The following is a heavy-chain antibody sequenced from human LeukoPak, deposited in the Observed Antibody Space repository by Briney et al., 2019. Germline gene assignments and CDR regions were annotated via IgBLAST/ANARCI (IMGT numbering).Heavy chain of an antibody. CDR3: ARDLSGNSYNFDL. CDR2: INPNSGGT. V-gene: IGHV1-2*06. Sequence: ASVKVSCKASGYTFTGYYMHWVRQAPGQGLEWMGRINPNSGGTNYAQKFQGRVTMTRDTSISTAYMELSRLRSDDTAVYYCARDLSGNSYNFDLWGQGTLVTVSS. J-gene: IGHJ4*02. D-gene: IGHD5-18*01. CDR1: GYTFTGYY.